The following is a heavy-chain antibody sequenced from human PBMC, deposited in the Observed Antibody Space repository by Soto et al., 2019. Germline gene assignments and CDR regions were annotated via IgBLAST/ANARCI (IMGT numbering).Heavy chain of an antibody. Sequence: SETLSLTCTVSGGSICSGDYYWSWIRQPPGKGLEWIGYIYYSGSTYYNPSLKSRVTISVDTSKNQFSLKLSSVTAADTAVYYCAREAPYCSGGSCYRGPYYFDYWGQGTLVTVSS. D-gene: IGHD2-15*01. CDR2: IYYSGST. CDR1: GGSICSGDYY. V-gene: IGHV4-30-4*01. J-gene: IGHJ4*02. CDR3: AREAPYCSGGSCYRGPYYFDY.